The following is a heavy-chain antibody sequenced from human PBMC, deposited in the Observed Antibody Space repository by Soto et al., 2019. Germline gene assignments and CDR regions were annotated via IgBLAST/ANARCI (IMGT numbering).Heavy chain of an antibody. CDR2: IHPGDSET. J-gene: IGHJ6*02. Sequence: GESLKISCQSSDYAFTNYWIGWVRQMPGKGLDWMGVIHPGDSETRYSPSFEGQVTISADKSINTAYLQWTSLRASDTAMYYCVRLFVDYYYSNDMDVWGQGTTVTVSS. CDR1: DYAFTNYW. CDR3: VRLFVDYYYSNDMDV. D-gene: IGHD3-22*01. V-gene: IGHV5-51*01.